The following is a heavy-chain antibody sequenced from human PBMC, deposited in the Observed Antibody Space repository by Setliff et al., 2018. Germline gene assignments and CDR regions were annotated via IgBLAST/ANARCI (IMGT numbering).Heavy chain of an antibody. D-gene: IGHD7-27*01. CDR3: ARHRPNLPFDA. V-gene: IGHV4-39*01. J-gene: IGHJ4*02. CDR1: GGSISNSDYY. CDR2: VYYSGGT. Sequence: SSETLSLTCSVSGGSISNSDYYWDWIRQPPGKGLEWIGRVYYSGGTYYIPSLLSRVTISVDTSKNQFSLKLSSVTAADTSVYFCARHRPNLPFDAWGQGALVTVSS.